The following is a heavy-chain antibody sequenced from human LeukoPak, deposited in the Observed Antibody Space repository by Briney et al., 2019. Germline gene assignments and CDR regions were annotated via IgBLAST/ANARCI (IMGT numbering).Heavy chain of an antibody. CDR1: GYTFTTFG. D-gene: IGHD2-15*01. CDR2: ISTQNGNT. V-gene: IGHV1-18*01. J-gene: IGHJ4*02. CDR3: ARVGADCSDGNCY. Sequence: ASVKVSCTASGYTFTTFGITWVRQAPGQGLEWMGSISTQNGNTNYAQSLQGRVTMTTDTSTSTAYMELRSLTSDDTAVYYCARVGADCSDGNCYWGQGTLVTVSS.